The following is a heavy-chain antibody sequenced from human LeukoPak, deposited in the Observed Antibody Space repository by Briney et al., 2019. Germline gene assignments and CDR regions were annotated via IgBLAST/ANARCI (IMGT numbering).Heavy chain of an antibody. J-gene: IGHJ4*02. V-gene: IGHV3-30*02. CDR2: IHYDGSNK. CDR3: AKEVQPAATDY. D-gene: IGHD2-2*01. Sequence: GGSLRLSCAASGFTFSNYDMHWVRRAPGKGLEWVAFIHYDGSNKYYADSVKGRFTISRDNSKNTLYLQMNSLRAEDTAVYYCAKEVQPAATDYWGQGTLVTVSS. CDR1: GFTFSNYD.